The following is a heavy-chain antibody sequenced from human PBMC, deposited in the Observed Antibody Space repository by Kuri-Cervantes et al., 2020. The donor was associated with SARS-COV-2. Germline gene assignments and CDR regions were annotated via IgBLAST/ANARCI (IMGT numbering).Heavy chain of an antibody. CDR2: IYYSGST. V-gene: IGHV4-39*01. CDR3: ASQVDTAMAFDY. D-gene: IGHD5-18*01. CDR1: GGSISSSSYY. Sequence: LETLSLTCTVSGGSISSSSYYWGWIRQPPGKGLEWIGSIYYSGSTYYNPSLKSRVTISVDTSKNQFSLKLSSVTAADTAVYYCASQVDTAMAFDYWGQGTLVTVSS. J-gene: IGHJ4*02.